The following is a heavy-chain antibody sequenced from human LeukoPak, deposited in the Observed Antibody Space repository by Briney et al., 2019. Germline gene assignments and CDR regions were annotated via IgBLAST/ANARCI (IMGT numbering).Heavy chain of an antibody. CDR3: ARDVPPSPVAVTILEY. Sequence: PGGSLRLSCAASGFTFSDYYMSWIRQAPGKGLEWVSYISSSSSYTNYADSVKGRFTISRDNAKNSLYLQMNSLRAEDTAVYYCARDVPPSPVAVTILEYWGQGTLVTVSS. CDR1: GFTFSDYY. J-gene: IGHJ4*02. V-gene: IGHV3-11*05. CDR2: ISSSSSYT. D-gene: IGHD4-17*01.